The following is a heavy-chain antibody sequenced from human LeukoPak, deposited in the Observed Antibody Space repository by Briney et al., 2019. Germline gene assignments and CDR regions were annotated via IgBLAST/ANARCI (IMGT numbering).Heavy chain of an antibody. V-gene: IGHV1-2*02. CDR2: INPNSGGT. D-gene: IGHD3-10*01. CDR3: ARDGYGGYGSGSYRFVAY. CDR1: GYTFTGYY. J-gene: IGHJ4*02. Sequence: ASVKVSCKASGYTFTGYYMHWVRQAPGQGLEWMGWINPNSGGTNYAQKFQGRVTMTRDTSISTAYMELSRLRSDDTAVYYCARDGYGGYGSGSYRFVAYWGPGTLVTVSS.